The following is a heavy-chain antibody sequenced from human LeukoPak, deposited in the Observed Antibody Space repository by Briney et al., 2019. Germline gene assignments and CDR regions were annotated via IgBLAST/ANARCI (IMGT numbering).Heavy chain of an antibody. D-gene: IGHD3-3*01. CDR2: IYHSGST. Sequence: PSETLSLTCTVSGYSISSGYYWGWIRQPPGKGLEWIGSIYHSGSTYYNPSLKSRVTISVDTSKNQFSLKLSSVTAADTAVYYCARDLNWSGYSGDYWGQGTLVTVSS. V-gene: IGHV4-38-2*02. CDR1: GYSISSGYY. J-gene: IGHJ4*02. CDR3: ARDLNWSGYSGDY.